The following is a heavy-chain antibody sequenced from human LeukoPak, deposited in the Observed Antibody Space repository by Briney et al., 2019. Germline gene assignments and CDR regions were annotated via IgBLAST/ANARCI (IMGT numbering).Heavy chain of an antibody. V-gene: IGHV4-4*07. CDR2: IYTSGST. Sequence: PSETLSLTCTVSGGSISSYYWSWIRQPAGKGLEWIGRIYTSGSTNYNPSLKSRVTMSVDTSKNQFSLKLSSVTAADTAVCYCARERIAVAGDYFDYWGQGTLVTVSS. CDR1: GGSISSYY. CDR3: ARERIAVAGDYFDY. D-gene: IGHD6-19*01. J-gene: IGHJ4*02.